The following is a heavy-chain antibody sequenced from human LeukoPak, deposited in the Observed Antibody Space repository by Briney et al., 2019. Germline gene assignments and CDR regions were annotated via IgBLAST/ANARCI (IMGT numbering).Heavy chain of an antibody. CDR1: GFTFSSYA. V-gene: IGHV3-23*01. J-gene: IGHJ6*02. Sequence: GSLRLSCAASGFTFSSYAMSWVRQAPGKGLEWVSAISGSGGSTYYADSVKGRFTISRDNPKNTLYLQMNSLRAEDTAVYYCAIPAYDILTGYPRDYYYGMDVWGQGTTVTVSS. D-gene: IGHD3-9*01. CDR2: ISGSGGST. CDR3: AIPAYDILTGYPRDYYYGMDV.